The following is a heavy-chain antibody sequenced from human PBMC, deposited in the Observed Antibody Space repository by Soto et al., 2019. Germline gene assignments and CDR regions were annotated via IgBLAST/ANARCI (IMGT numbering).Heavy chain of an antibody. D-gene: IGHD4-17*01. CDR2: INHSGST. J-gene: IGHJ4*02. CDR3: ARVMTTVTIDY. V-gene: IGHV4-34*01. Sequence: SETLSLTCAVYGGSFSGYYWSWIRQPPGQGLEWIGEINHSGSTNYNPSLKSRVTISVDTSKNQFSLKLSSVTAADTAVYYCARVMTTVTIDYWGQGTLVTVSS. CDR1: GGSFSGYY.